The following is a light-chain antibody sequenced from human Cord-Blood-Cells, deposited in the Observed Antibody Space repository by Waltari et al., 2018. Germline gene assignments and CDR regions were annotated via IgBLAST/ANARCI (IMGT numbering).Light chain of an antibody. J-gene: IGKJ1*01. CDR1: QSISSW. V-gene: IGKV1-5*03. Sequence: DIQMTQSPSTLSAPVGYRVTITCRASQSISSWLAWYQQKPGKAPKLLIYKASSLESGVPSRFSGSGSGTEFTLTISSLQPDDFATYYCQQYNSYSLTFGQGTKVEIK. CDR2: KAS. CDR3: QQYNSYSLT.